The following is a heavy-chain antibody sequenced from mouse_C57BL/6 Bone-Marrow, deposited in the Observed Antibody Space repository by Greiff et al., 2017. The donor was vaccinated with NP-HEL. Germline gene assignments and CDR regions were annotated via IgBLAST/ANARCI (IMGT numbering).Heavy chain of an antibody. D-gene: IGHD2-3*01. CDR2: IDPENGDT. V-gene: IGHV14-4*01. Sequence: EVQRVESGAELVRPGASVKLSCTASGFNIKDDYMHWVKQRPEQGLEGIGWIDPENGDTEYASKFQGKATITADTSSNTAYLQLSSLTSEDTAVYYCTTDGYLAWFAYWGQGTLVTVSA. J-gene: IGHJ3*01. CDR1: GFNIKDDY. CDR3: TTDGYLAWFAY.